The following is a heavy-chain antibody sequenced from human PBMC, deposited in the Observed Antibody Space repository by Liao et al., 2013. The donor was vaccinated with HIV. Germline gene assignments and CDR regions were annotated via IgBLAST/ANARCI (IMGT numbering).Heavy chain of an antibody. CDR1: GGSFSDHR. D-gene: IGHD2-21*02. V-gene: IGHV4-34*02. CDR2: INQSGST. CDR3: ARSPWVDCSDCDIYWHIDL. J-gene: IGHJ2*01. Sequence: QVQQQQWGARLLKPSETLSLTCDVYGGSFSDHRWSWVRQSPGKVMEWIGEINQSGSTDYNPSLKSRVTISGDISLRLTSVSAADTAVYFCARSPWVDCSDCDIYWHIDLWGRGTLVAVSS.